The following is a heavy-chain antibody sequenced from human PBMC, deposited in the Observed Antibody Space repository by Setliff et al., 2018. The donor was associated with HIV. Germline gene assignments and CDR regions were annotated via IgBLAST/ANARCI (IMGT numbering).Heavy chain of an antibody. CDR3: ARRWGGLVQTANYFDS. V-gene: IGHV1-69*13. CDR1: GGSVTTYG. D-gene: IGHD3-3*01. Sequence: RSSVKVSCKASGGSVTTYGITWVRQAPGQGLEWMGGIIPILGTTKYAQKFQGRVTISADESTRTANMELSSLTVEDTAVYFFARRWGGLVQTANYFDSWGQGTLVTVS. CDR2: IIPILGTT. J-gene: IGHJ4*02.